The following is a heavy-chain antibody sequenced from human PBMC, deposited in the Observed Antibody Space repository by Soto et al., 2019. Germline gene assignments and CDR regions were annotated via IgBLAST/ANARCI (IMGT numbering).Heavy chain of an antibody. CDR1: GFTFSSYG. D-gene: IGHD3-9*01. V-gene: IGHV3-33*01. CDR2: IWYDGSNK. J-gene: IGHJ6*02. Sequence: QVQLVESGGGVVQPGRSLRLSCAASGFTFSSYGMHWVRQAPGKGLEWVAVIWYDGSNKYYADSVKGRFTISRDNSKNKMYLQMNSLRAEDTAVYYCARDIGTGYYYYGMDVWGQGTTVTVSS. CDR3: ARDIGTGYYYYGMDV.